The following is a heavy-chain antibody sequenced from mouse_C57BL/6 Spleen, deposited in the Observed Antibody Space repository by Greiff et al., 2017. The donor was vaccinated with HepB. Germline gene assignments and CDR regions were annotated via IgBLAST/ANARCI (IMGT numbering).Heavy chain of an antibody. CDR2: INPNNGGT. CDR3: APYYYGSSYGDFDY. J-gene: IGHJ2*01. V-gene: IGHV1-26*01. CDR1: GYTFTDYY. D-gene: IGHD1-1*01. Sequence: VQLQQSGPELVKPGASVKISCKASGYTFTDYYMNWVKQSHGKSLEWIGAINPNNGGTSYNQKFKGKATLTVDKASSTAYMELRSLTSEDSAVYYCAPYYYGSSYGDFDYWGQGTTLTVSS.